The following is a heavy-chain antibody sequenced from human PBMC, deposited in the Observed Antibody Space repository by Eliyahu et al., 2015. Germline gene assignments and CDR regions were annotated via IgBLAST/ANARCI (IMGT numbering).Heavy chain of an antibody. Sequence: QVQLVESGGGVVQPGMSLRLSCXASGFPFSSFGMPWVRQAPGKGLEWITVIXFDGSLQFYSDSVKGRFTISRDNFKNTLFLQMNSLRTEDTAVYYCVKEDLLAGEDYWGQGTLVTVSS. D-gene: IGHD5-12*01. V-gene: IGHV3-30*18. CDR3: VKEDLLAGEDY. J-gene: IGHJ4*02. CDR1: GFPFSSFG. CDR2: IXFDGSLQ.